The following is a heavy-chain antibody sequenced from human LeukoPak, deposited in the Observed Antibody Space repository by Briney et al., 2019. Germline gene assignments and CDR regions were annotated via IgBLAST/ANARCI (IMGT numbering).Heavy chain of an antibody. V-gene: IGHV4-39*01. CDR2: IYYTGNT. Sequence: PSETLSLTCAVSGGSISSSNWWSWVRQPPGKGLEWIGSIYYTGNTYYNASLKSQVSISIDTSKNQFSLKLTSVTAADTSVYYCARQTGSGLFILPGGQGTLVTVSS. J-gene: IGHJ4*02. CDR1: GGSISSSNW. CDR3: ARQTGSGLFILP. D-gene: IGHD3/OR15-3a*01.